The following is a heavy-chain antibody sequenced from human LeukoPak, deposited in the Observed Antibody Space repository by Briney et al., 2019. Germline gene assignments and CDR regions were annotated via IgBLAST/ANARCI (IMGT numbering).Heavy chain of an antibody. CDR3: ARGKSNVDTAYDY. J-gene: IGHJ4*02. Sequence: SETLSLTCTVSGGSVYTSDYYWGWVRQPPGKGPEWIGDIFYTGKTNYNPSLKSRVSISIDTSKNQFSLKLTSVTAADTAVYYCARGKSNVDTAYDYWGQGTLVTVSS. D-gene: IGHD5-18*01. CDR1: GGSVYTSDYY. CDR2: IFYTGKT. V-gene: IGHV4-39*07.